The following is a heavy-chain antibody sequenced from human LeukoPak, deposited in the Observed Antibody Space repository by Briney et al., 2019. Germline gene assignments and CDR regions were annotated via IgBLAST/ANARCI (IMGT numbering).Heavy chain of an antibody. J-gene: IGHJ6*03. CDR3: ARTPLGIGSGWYYYYYMDV. CDR1: GDSVSSNSAA. Sequence: SQTLSLTCAISGDSVSSNSAAWNWTRQSPSRGLEWLGRTYYRSKWYNDYAVSVKSRITINPDTSKNQFSLQLNSVTPEDTAVYYCARTPLGIGSGWYYYYYMDVWGKGTTVTVSS. D-gene: IGHD6-19*01. V-gene: IGHV6-1*01. CDR2: TYYRSKWYN.